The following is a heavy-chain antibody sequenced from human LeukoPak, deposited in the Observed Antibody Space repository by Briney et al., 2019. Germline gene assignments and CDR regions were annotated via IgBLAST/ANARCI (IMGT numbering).Heavy chain of an antibody. CDR2: IHWNGGRT. J-gene: IGHJ4*02. Sequence: GGSLRLSCAASGFTFDNYGINWVRQAPGKGLEWVSRIHWNGGRTGYADSVKGRFTISRDNAKNSLYLQMNSLRAEDTAVYYCAKSMVYDYALWGQGTLVTVSS. D-gene: IGHD3-16*01. CDR1: GFTFDNYG. CDR3: AKSMVYDYAL. V-gene: IGHV3-20*04.